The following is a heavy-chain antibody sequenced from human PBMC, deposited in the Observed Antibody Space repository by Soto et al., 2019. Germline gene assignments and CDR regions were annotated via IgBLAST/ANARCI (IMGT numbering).Heavy chain of an antibody. J-gene: IGHJ4*02. V-gene: IGHV3-9*01. Sequence: PGVSLRLSCAASGFTFDDYAMHWVRQAPGKGLEWVSGISWNSGSIGYADSVKGRFTISRDNAKNSLYLQMNSLRAEDTALYYCAKDKGGALTDYYFDYWCQGTLVTVSA. D-gene: IGHD3-9*01. CDR1: GFTFDDYA. CDR2: ISWNSGSI. CDR3: AKDKGGALTDYYFDY.